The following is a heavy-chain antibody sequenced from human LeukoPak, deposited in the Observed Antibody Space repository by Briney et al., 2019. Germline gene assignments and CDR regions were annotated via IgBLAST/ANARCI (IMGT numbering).Heavy chain of an antibody. V-gene: IGHV3-48*03. CDR1: GFSFSSYE. D-gene: IGHD5-12*01. J-gene: IGHJ4*02. Sequence: GGSLRLSCAASGFSFSSYEMNWFRQAPGKGREWVSHISSSGSSIYYADSVKGRFTISRDNGQNSLYLQMNSLRGEDTGVYYCASHAESGRYRGYDMEYWGQGTLVTVSS. CDR2: ISSSGSSI. CDR3: ASHAESGRYRGYDMEY.